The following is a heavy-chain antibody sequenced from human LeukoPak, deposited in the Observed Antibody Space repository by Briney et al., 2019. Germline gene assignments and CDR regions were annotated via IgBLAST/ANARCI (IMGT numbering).Heavy chain of an antibody. CDR1: GFTFSSYW. V-gene: IGHV3-7*01. CDR3: RRSSGTNAFDI. CDR2: IKQDGSEQ. D-gene: IGHD1-26*01. J-gene: IGHJ3*02. Sequence: PGGSLRLSCAASGFTFSSYWMSWVRQAPGKGLEWVAHIKQDGSEQYYVDSVKGRFTISRDNAKNSLYLQMNSLRAEDTAVYYCRRSSGTNAFDIWGQGTMVTVSS.